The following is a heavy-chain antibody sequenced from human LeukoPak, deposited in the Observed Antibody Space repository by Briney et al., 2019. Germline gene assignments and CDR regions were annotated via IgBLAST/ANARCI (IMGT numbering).Heavy chain of an antibody. J-gene: IGHJ6*03. D-gene: IGHD3-10*01. CDR1: GYTFTSYY. Sequence: GASVKVSCKASGYTFTSYYMHWVRQAPGQGLEWMGIINPSGGSTSYAQKFQGRVTMTRDMSTSTVYMELSSLRSEDTAVYYCAGADYGSGSYSAYYMDVWGKGTTVTVSS. V-gene: IGHV1-46*01. CDR2: INPSGGST. CDR3: AGADYGSGSYSAYYMDV.